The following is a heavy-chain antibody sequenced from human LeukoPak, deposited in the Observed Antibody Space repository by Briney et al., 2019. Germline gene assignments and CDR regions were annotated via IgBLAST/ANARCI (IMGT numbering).Heavy chain of an antibody. CDR2: ISSSSSYI. V-gene: IGHV3-21*01. Sequence: KSGGSLRFSCAASGLTFSSYGMSWVRQAPGKGLEWVSSISSSSSYIYYADSVKGRFTISRDNAKNSLYLQMNSLRAEDTAVYYCARDQMSFDWLFHSFGDAFDIWGQGTMVTVSS. CDR1: GLTFSSYG. D-gene: IGHD3-9*01. J-gene: IGHJ3*02. CDR3: ARDQMSFDWLFHSFGDAFDI.